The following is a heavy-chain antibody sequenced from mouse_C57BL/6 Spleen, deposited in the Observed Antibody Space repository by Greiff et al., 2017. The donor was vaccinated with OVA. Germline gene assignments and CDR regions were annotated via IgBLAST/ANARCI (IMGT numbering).Heavy chain of an antibody. V-gene: IGHV1-82*01. J-gene: IGHJ2*01. D-gene: IGHD4-1*02. CDR1: GYAFSSSW. CDR2: IYPGDGDT. Sequence: QVQLQQSGPELVKPGASVKISCKASGYAFSSSWMNWVKQRPGKGLEWIGRIYPGDGDTNYNGKFKGKGTLTADKSSRTANMQLSGLTSEDSAVYFCARRGSTGTDYWGQGTTLTVSS. CDR3: ARRGSTGTDY.